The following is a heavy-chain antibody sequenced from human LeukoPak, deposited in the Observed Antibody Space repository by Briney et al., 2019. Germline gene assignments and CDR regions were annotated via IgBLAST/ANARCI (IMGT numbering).Heavy chain of an antibody. CDR1: GGSISSYY. V-gene: IGHV4-59*01. D-gene: IGHD5-12*01. J-gene: IGHJ6*02. Sequence: SETLSLTCTVSGGSISSYYWSWIRQPPGKGLECIGYIYYSGSTNYNPSLKSRVTISVDTSKNQFSLKLSSVTAADTAVYYCARDRAVATTNYYYGMDVWGQGTTVTVSS. CDR2: IYYSGST. CDR3: ARDRAVATTNYYYGMDV.